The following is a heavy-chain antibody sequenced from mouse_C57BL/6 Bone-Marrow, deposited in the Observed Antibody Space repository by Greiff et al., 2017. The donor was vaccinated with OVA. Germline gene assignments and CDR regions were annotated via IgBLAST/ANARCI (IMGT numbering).Heavy chain of an antibody. D-gene: IGHD2-1*01. Sequence: DVQLQESGAELVRPGASVKLSCTASGFNIKDDYMHWVKQRPEQGLEWIGWIDPENGDTEYASKFQGKATITADTSSNTAYLQLSSLTSEDTAVYYCTTEGGNYNWYFDVWGTGTTVTVSS. J-gene: IGHJ1*03. CDR2: IDPENGDT. V-gene: IGHV14-4*01. CDR3: TTEGGNYNWYFDV. CDR1: GFNIKDDY.